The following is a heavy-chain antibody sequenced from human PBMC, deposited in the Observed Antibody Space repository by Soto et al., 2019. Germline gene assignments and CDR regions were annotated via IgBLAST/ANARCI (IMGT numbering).Heavy chain of an antibody. CDR3: ARDPDHYGSRNYYNRTDS. CDR2: IIPIFGTP. D-gene: IGHD3-10*01. V-gene: IGHV1-69*01. J-gene: IGHJ5*01. CDR1: GGIFSTYA. Sequence: QVQLVQSGAEVKKPGSSVKVSCKASGGIFSTYAISWLRQAPGQGLEWMGGIIPIFGTPNYAQRFQGRVTITADESTSPAYMELRRLRSEDTAVYYCARDPDHYGSRNYYNRTDSWGQGTLVTAYS.